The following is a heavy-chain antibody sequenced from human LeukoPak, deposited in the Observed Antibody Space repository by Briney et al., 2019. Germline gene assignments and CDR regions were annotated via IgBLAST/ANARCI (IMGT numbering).Heavy chain of an antibody. Sequence: GGSLRLSCAASGFTVSSNYMSWVRQAPGKGLEWVSVIYSGGSTYYADSVKGRFTISRDNSKNTLYLQMNSLRAEDTAVYYCARPRYDFWSGSSYYYYGMDVWGQGTTLTVSS. V-gene: IGHV3-66*04. D-gene: IGHD3-3*01. CDR1: GFTVSSNY. CDR2: IYSGGST. J-gene: IGHJ6*02. CDR3: ARPRYDFWSGSSYYYYGMDV.